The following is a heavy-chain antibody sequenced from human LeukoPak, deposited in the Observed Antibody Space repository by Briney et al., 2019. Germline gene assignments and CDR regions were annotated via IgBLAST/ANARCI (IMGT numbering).Heavy chain of an antibody. V-gene: IGHV4-39*01. CDR1: GGSISSSSYY. J-gene: IGHJ4*02. CDR3: ARHSMAGTTEC. D-gene: IGHD1-1*01. Sequence: SETLSLTCTVSGGSISSSSYYWGWIRQPPGKGLEWIGSIYYSGSTYYNPSLKSRVTISVDTSKNQFSLKLSSVTAADTAAYYCARHSMAGTTECWGQGTLVTVSS. CDR2: IYYSGST.